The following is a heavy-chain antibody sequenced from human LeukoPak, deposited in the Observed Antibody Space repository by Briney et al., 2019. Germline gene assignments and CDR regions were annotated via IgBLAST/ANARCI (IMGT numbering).Heavy chain of an antibody. Sequence: GGSLRLSCAASGFTFDDYAMHWVRRAPGKGLEWVSGISWNSGSTGYVDSVKGRFTISRDNPKNSLYLQMNSLRAEDTAVYYCARGVVDDAFDIWGQGTMVTVSS. CDR3: ARGVVDDAFDI. D-gene: IGHD2-21*01. V-gene: IGHV3-9*01. CDR2: ISWNSGST. J-gene: IGHJ3*02. CDR1: GFTFDDYA.